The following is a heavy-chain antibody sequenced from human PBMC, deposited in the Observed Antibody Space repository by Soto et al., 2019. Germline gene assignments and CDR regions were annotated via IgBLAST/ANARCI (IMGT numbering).Heavy chain of an antibody. J-gene: IGHJ4*02. Sequence: QVQLVQSGAEVKKPGASVKVSCKASGYTFTGYYMHWVRQAPGQGLEWMGWINPSSGGTNYAQKFQGWVTMTRDTSISTDDMELSRLRSDDRAVYYWAGGPDSIRDGANVSMVDLFDYWGQGTLVTVSS. D-gene: IGHD2-15*01. CDR3: AGGPDSIRDGANVSMVDLFDY. CDR1: GYTFTGYY. V-gene: IGHV1-2*04. CDR2: INPSSGGT.